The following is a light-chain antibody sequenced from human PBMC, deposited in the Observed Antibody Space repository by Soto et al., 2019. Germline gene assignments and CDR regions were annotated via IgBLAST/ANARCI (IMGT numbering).Light chain of an antibody. CDR3: FSYAGSSYV. Sequence: QSVLTQPRSVSGSPGQSVTISCTGTSSDVGGYNYVSWYQQHPGKAPKLMIYDVSKRPSGVPDRFSGSKSGNTASLTISGLQAEDEADYYCFSYAGSSYVFGTGTKLTVL. V-gene: IGLV2-11*01. CDR2: DVS. J-gene: IGLJ1*01. CDR1: SSDVGGYNY.